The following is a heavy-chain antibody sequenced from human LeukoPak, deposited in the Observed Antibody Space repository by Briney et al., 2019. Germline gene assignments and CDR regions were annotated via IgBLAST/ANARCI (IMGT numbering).Heavy chain of an antibody. D-gene: IGHD3-10*01. Sequence: GGSLRLSCAASGFTFDDYGMSWVRQAPGKGLEWVSGINWNGGSTGYADSVKGRFTISRDNAKNSLYLQMNSLRAEDTALYYCATSGGSGSYGAFYYYMDVWGKGTTVTVSS. V-gene: IGHV3-20*04. CDR1: GFTFDDYG. CDR2: INWNGGST. J-gene: IGHJ6*03. CDR3: ATSGGSGSYGAFYYYMDV.